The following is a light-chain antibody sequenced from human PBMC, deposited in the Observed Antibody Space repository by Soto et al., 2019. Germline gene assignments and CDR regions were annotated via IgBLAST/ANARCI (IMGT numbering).Light chain of an antibody. Sequence: EIVLTQSPGTLSLSPGESATLSCRASQIVRSNYLAWYQQRPGQAPRLLIYGASNRATGIPDRFSGSGSGPEFTLSINRLEPEDFAVYYCQQYGTSPVTFGQGTKLEIK. J-gene: IGKJ2*01. CDR2: GAS. CDR1: QIVRSNY. CDR3: QQYGTSPVT. V-gene: IGKV3-20*01.